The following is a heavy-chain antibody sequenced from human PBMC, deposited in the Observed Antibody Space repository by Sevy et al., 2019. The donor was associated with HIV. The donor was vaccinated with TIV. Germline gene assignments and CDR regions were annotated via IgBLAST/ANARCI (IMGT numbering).Heavy chain of an antibody. J-gene: IGHJ6*02. CDR1: GFTLTNEF. CDR2: VYSGGAT. CDR3: ARVGYCRGGTCFSGFYYAMDV. Sequence: GGSLRLSCAVSGFTLTNEFFSWVRQAPGKGLEWVAVVYSGGATYYEDSVKGRFTISRDKSKSTLYLQVKSLRAEDTAVYYCARVGYCRGGTCFSGFYYAMDVWGQGTTVTVSS. V-gene: IGHV3-53*01. D-gene: IGHD2-15*01.